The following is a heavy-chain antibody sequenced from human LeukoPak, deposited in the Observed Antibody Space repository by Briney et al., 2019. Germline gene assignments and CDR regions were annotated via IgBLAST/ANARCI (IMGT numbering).Heavy chain of an antibody. J-gene: IGHJ4*02. CDR1: GYSFTSYW. CDR2: SYPGDSDT. Sequence: GESLKISCKGSGYSFTSYWIGWVRQMPGKGPEGMGISYPGDSDTRYSPSFQGQVTISADKSISTAYLQWSSLKASDTAMYYCARGVDYDFWSGYYSPSYYLDYWGQGTLVTVSS. CDR3: ARGVDYDFWSGYYSPSYYLDY. V-gene: IGHV5-51*03. D-gene: IGHD3-3*01.